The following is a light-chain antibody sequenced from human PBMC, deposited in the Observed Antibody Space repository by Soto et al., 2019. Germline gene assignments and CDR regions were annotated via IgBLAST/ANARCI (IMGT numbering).Light chain of an antibody. Sequence: QSVLTQPASVSGSPGQSITISCTGTSSDVGGYNYVSWYQQHPGKAPKLMIYEVSNRPSGVSNRFSGSKSGNTASLTISGLQAEDEADYYCSSYTRGNTYVFGTGTKVTVL. CDR1: SSDVGGYNY. J-gene: IGLJ1*01. CDR3: SSYTRGNTYV. V-gene: IGLV2-14*01. CDR2: EVS.